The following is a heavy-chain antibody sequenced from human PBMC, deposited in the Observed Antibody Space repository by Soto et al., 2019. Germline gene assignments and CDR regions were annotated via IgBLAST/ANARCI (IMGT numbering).Heavy chain of an antibody. CDR3: ARDWNIVVVPAAIDYGMDV. V-gene: IGHV1-69*13. Sequence: SVKVSCKASGGTFSSYAISWVRQAPGQGLEWMGGIIPIFGTANYAQKFQGRVTITADESTSTAYMELSSLRSEDTAVYYCARDWNIVVVPAAIDYGMDVWGQGTTVTVSS. J-gene: IGHJ6*02. CDR1: GGTFSSYA. CDR2: IIPIFGTA. D-gene: IGHD2-2*02.